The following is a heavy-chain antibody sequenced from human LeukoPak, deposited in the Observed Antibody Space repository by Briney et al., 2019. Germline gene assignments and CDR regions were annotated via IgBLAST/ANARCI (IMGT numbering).Heavy chain of an antibody. CDR3: GRWAGDSSAWYPALFDY. J-gene: IGHJ4*02. CDR1: GGTFSNHA. CDR2: IIPISGTA. Sequence: GASVKVSCKASGGTFSNHAISWVRQAPGQGLEWMGVIIPISGTANYAQKFQGRVTITADASTSTVYMELSSLTSDDTAVYYCGRWAGDSSAWYPALFDYWGQGTLVTVSS. V-gene: IGHV1-69*13. D-gene: IGHD6-13*01.